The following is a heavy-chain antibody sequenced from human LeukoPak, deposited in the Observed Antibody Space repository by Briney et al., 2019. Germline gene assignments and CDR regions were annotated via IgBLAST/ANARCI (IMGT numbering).Heavy chain of an antibody. CDR3: ARIGVAGMDY. Sequence: PGGSLRLSCAASGFTVSSNYMSWVRQAPGKGLEWVSVIYSGGSTYYADSVKGRFTISRDSSKNILYLQMNNLRAEDTAVYYCARIGVAGMDYWGQGTLVTVSS. J-gene: IGHJ4*02. D-gene: IGHD6-13*01. CDR1: GFTVSSNY. V-gene: IGHV3-66*01. CDR2: IYSGGST.